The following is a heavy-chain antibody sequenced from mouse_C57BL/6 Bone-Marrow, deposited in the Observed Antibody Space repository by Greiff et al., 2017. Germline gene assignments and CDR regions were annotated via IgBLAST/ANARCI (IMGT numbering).Heavy chain of an antibody. Sequence: EVQLVESGEGLVKPGGSLKLSCAASGFTFSSYAMSWVRQTPEKRLEWVAYISSGGDYIYYADTVKGRFTISRDNARNTLYLQMSSLKSEDTAMYYCTRITTVVAPYYAMDYWGQGTSVTVSS. CDR1: GFTFSSYA. CDR3: TRITTVVAPYYAMDY. J-gene: IGHJ4*01. CDR2: ISSGGDYI. V-gene: IGHV5-9-1*02. D-gene: IGHD1-1*01.